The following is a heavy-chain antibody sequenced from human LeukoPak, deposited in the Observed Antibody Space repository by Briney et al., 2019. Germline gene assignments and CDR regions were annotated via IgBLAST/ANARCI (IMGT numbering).Heavy chain of an antibody. V-gene: IGHV3-13*01. CDR3: ARGITMVRGVISHFDY. CDR2: IGTAGDT. CDR1: GFTFSSYD. J-gene: IGHJ4*02. Sequence: GSLRLSCAASGFTFSSYDMHWVRQATGKGLEWVSAIGTAGDTYYPGSVKGRFTISRENAKNSLYLQMNSLRAGDTAVYYCARGITMVRGVISHFDYWGQGTLVTVSS. D-gene: IGHD3-10*01.